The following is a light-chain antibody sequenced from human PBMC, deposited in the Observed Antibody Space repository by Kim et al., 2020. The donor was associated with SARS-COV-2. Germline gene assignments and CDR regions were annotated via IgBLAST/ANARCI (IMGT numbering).Light chain of an antibody. V-gene: IGKV1-39*01. CDR3: QQSYSTPRT. Sequence: ASVGDRVTITCRASQRISSYLNWYQQKPEKAPKVLIYAASSLQSGVPSRFSGSGSGTDFTLTISSLQPEDFATYYCQQSYSTPRTFGQGTKVDIK. J-gene: IGKJ1*01. CDR1: QRISSY. CDR2: AAS.